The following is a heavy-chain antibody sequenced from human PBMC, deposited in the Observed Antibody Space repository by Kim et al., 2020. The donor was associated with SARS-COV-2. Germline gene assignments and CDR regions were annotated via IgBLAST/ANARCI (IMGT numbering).Heavy chain of an antibody. V-gene: IGHV3-30*18. Sequence: GGSLRLSCAASGFTFNNYGMHWVRQAPGKGLEWVAVISYDEKNKYYVDSVKGRFTISRDNSKNTVYLQMNSLRAEDTAVYYCAKVEYYHSHYYYGMDVWGQGTTVTVSS. D-gene: IGHD1-26*01. CDR3: AKVEYYHSHYYYGMDV. J-gene: IGHJ6*02. CDR1: GFTFNNYG. CDR2: ISYDEKNK.